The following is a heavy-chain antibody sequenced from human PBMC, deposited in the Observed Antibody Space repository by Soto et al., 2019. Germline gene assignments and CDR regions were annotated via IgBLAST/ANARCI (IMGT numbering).Heavy chain of an antibody. CDR3: ARSPFAGSDAFDI. CDR2: IIPIFGTA. D-gene: IGHD1-1*01. V-gene: IGHV1-69*13. CDR1: GGTFSSYA. J-gene: IGHJ3*02. Sequence: SVKVSCKASGGTFSSYAISWVRQAPGQGLEWMGGIIPIFGTANYAQKFQGRVTITADESTSTAYMELSNLRSDDTAMYYCARSPFAGSDAFDIWGQGTMVTVSS.